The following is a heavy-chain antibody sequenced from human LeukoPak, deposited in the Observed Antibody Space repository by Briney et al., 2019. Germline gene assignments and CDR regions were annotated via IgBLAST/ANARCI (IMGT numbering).Heavy chain of an antibody. Sequence: GGSLRLSCAASGFTFSSYWMSWVRQAPGKGLEWVANIKQDGSEKYYVDSMKGRFTISRDNAKNSLYLQMNSLRAEDTAVYYCASLYYYDSSGYYSDAFDIWGQGTMVTVSS. V-gene: IGHV3-7*01. J-gene: IGHJ3*02. CDR2: IKQDGSEK. D-gene: IGHD3-22*01. CDR1: GFTFSSYW. CDR3: ASLYYYDSSGYYSDAFDI.